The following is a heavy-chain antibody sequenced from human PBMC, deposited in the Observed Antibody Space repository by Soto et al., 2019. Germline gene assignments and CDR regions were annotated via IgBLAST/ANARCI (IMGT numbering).Heavy chain of an antibody. J-gene: IGHJ4*02. CDR1: GGSINSADYY. CDR3: ARDPGEWSKNCRGGHCYVSDL. Sequence: TLSLTCTVSGGSINSADYYWSWIRQPPGKGLEWIGYIYYSGSTYYNPSLNSRTTISIDTSKNQFSLKLSSVTAADTAVYYCARDPGEWSKNCRGGHCYVSDLWGRGTLVTVSS. V-gene: IGHV4-30-4*01. CDR2: IYYSGST. D-gene: IGHD2-15*01.